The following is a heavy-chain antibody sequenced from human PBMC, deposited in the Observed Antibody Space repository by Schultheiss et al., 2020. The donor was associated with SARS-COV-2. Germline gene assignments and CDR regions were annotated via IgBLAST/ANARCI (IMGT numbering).Heavy chain of an antibody. D-gene: IGHD3-3*01. CDR1: GFTVSSNY. CDR3: ANAVRLDPPFDY. Sequence: GGSLRLSCAASGFTVSSNYMSWVRQAPGKGLEWVSYISSSSSTIYYADSVKGRFTISRDNSKNTLYLQMNSLRAEDTAVYYCANAVRLDPPFDYWGQGTLVTVSS. CDR2: ISSSSSTI. J-gene: IGHJ4*02. V-gene: IGHV3-48*01.